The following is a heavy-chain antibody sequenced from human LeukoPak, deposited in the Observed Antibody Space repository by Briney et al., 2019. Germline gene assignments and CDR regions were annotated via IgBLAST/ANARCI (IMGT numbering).Heavy chain of an antibody. D-gene: IGHD2-2*01. CDR3: ARGYCSSTSCYAYHFDY. CDR2: IIPIFGTA. Sequence: ASVKVSCKASGGTFSSYAISWVRQAPGQGLEWMGGIIPIFGTANYAQKFQGRVTITTDESTSTAYMELSSLRSEDTAVYYCARGYCSSTSCYAYHFDYWGQGTLVTVSS. V-gene: IGHV1-69*05. CDR1: GGTFSSYA. J-gene: IGHJ4*02.